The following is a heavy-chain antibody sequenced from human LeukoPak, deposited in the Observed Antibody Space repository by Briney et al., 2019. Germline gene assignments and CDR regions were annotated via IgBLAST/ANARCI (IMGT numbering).Heavy chain of an antibody. CDR3: ARAGGVVWFDP. CDR1: GGSISSITSDY. J-gene: IGHJ5*02. V-gene: IGHV4-61*05. CDR2: IHYSGAT. Sequence: SETLSLTCTVSGGSISSITSDYWSWIRQPPGKGLEWIGYIHYSGATNYNPSLKSRVTISVDTSKNQFSLKLSSVTAADTAVYYCARAGGVVWFDPWGQGTLVTVSS. D-gene: IGHD2-15*01.